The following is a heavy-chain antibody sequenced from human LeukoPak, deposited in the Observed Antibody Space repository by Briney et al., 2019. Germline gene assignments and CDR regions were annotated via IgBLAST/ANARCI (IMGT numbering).Heavy chain of an antibody. D-gene: IGHD4-17*01. Sequence: PGGSLRLSCAASGFAFSIYSMNWVRQAPGKGLEWVSSISTSSSYIYYADSVKGRFTISRDNAKNSLFPQMNSLRVEDTAVYYCARDLGATVTYYYFDYWGQGTLVTVSS. V-gene: IGHV3-21*01. CDR2: ISTSSSYI. J-gene: IGHJ4*02. CDR1: GFAFSIYS. CDR3: ARDLGATVTYYYFDY.